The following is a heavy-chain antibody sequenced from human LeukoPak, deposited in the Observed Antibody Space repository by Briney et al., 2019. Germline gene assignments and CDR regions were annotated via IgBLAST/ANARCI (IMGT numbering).Heavy chain of an antibody. V-gene: IGHV3-30*04. Sequence: GRSLRLSCAASGFTFSSYDMHWVRQAPGKGLEWVAFISYDGARKYYADSVKGRFTFSRDNSKNTLYLQMDSLRPEDTAVFYCARFNELHDWFDNWGQGTLVTVAS. CDR2: ISYDGARK. D-gene: IGHD1-26*01. CDR3: ARFNELHDWFDN. J-gene: IGHJ4*02. CDR1: GFTFSSYD.